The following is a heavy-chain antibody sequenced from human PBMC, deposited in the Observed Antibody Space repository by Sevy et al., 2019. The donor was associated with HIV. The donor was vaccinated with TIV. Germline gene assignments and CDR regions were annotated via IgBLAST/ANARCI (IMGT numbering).Heavy chain of an antibody. Sequence: GGSLRLSCAASGFTFNSYAMGWVRQAPGKGLEWVSGISGSGGSTYYADSVKGRFTISRDNSKNTLYLQMKSLRAEDTAAYYCASTIDYDSSGYYFNFDYWVQGILVTVSS. CDR2: ISGSGGST. J-gene: IGHJ4*02. CDR1: GFTFNSYA. CDR3: ASTIDYDSSGYYFNFDY. D-gene: IGHD3-22*01. V-gene: IGHV3-23*01.